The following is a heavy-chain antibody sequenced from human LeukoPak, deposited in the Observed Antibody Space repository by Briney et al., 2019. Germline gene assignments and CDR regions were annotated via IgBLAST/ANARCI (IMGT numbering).Heavy chain of an antibody. J-gene: IGHJ6*02. CDR3: ARDLLLLYYGSVSYLYYGMDV. CDR1: GFTFSSYS. Sequence: GGSLGLSCAASGFTFSSYSMNWVRQAPGKGLEWVSSISSSSSYIYYADSVKGRFTISRDNAKNSLYLQMNSLRAEDTAVYYCARDLLLLYYGSVSYLYYGMDVWGQGTTVTVSS. CDR2: ISSSSSYI. D-gene: IGHD3-10*01. V-gene: IGHV3-21*01.